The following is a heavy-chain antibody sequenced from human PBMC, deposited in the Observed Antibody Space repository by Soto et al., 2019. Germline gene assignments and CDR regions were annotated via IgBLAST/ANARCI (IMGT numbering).Heavy chain of an antibody. J-gene: IGHJ4*02. CDR2: ISGGAEGA. CDR1: GFTFSSHA. D-gene: IGHD2-15*01. CDR3: ARDLWWYLH. V-gene: IGHV3-23*01. Sequence: EVQLLESGGGLVQPGGALRLSCAASGFTFSSHAMSWVHQAPGKGLEWLSSISGGAEGAYYADSGKGRFTISRDNSKNTLYRQMNSLRAEYTAVYYCARDLWWYLHWGQGTLVTVSS.